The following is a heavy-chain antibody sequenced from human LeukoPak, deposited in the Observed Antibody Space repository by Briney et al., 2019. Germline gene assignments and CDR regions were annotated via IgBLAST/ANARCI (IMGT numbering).Heavy chain of an antibody. V-gene: IGHV3-21*01. CDR1: GLTFSSYS. CDR3: AREGGLQLWGFGY. J-gene: IGHJ4*02. Sequence: GGSLRLSCAASGLTFSSYSMNWVRQAPGKGLEWVSSISSSSSYIYYADSVKGRFTISRDNAKNSLYLQMNSLRAEDTAVYYCAREGGLQLWGFGYWGQGTLVTVSS. D-gene: IGHD5-18*01. CDR2: ISSSSSYI.